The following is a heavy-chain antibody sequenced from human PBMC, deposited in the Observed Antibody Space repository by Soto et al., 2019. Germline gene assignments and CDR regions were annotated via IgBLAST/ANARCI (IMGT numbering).Heavy chain of an antibody. CDR3: AKGRDELDYMDV. CDR1: GFSLGSYA. Sequence: AGSLRLSCAAPGFSLGSYAMSWVRQAPGKGLEWVSGISGGGGRTYYADSVKGRFTISRDNSKNTLYVQVNSLRAEDTAVYYCAKGRDELDYMDVWGKGTTVTV. CDR2: ISGGGGRT. J-gene: IGHJ6*03. V-gene: IGHV3-23*01.